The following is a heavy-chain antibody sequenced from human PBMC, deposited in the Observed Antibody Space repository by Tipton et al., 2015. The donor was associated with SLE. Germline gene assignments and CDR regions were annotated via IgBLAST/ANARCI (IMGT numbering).Heavy chain of an antibody. CDR2: IYHSGST. J-gene: IGHJ3*02. V-gene: IGHV4-39*07. CDR3: TRDDLTVGAFDI. Sequence: TLSLTCTVSGGSISSGSYYWSWIRQPAGKGLDWIGSIYHSGSTYYNPSLKSRVTISVDTSKNQFSLKLSSVTAADTAVYYCTRDDLTVGAFDIWGQGTMVTVSS. CDR1: GGSISSGSYY. D-gene: IGHD4-11*01.